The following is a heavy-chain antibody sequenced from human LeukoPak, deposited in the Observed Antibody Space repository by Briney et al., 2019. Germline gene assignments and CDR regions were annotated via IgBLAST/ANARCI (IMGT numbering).Heavy chain of an antibody. Sequence: GGSLRLSCAASGFTFSSYGMHWVRQAPGKGLEWVAVIWYDGSNKYYADSVKGRFTISRDNSKNTLYLQMNSLRAEDTAVYYCAKDILMVRVVIPYYMDVWGKGTTVTVSS. CDR3: AKDILMVRVVIPYYMDV. D-gene: IGHD3-10*01. CDR1: GFTFSSYG. V-gene: IGHV3-33*06. CDR2: IWYDGSNK. J-gene: IGHJ6*03.